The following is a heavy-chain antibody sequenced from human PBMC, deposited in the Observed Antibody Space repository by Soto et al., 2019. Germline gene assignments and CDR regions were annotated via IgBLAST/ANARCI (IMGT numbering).Heavy chain of an antibody. CDR1: GGSFSGYY. D-gene: IGHD3-9*01. CDR3: ARVTFSNYDILTGQAYYYYYYMDV. V-gene: IGHV4-34*01. J-gene: IGHJ6*03. CDR2: INHSGST. Sequence: ASETLSLTCAVYGGSFSGYYWSWIRQPPGKGLEWIGEINHSGSTNYNPSLKSRVTISVDTSKNQFSLKLSSVTAADTAVYYCARVTFSNYDILTGQAYYYYYYMDVWGKGTTVTVSS.